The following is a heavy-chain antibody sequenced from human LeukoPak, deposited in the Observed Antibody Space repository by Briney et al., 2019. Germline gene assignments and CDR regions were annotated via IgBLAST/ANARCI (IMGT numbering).Heavy chain of an antibody. J-gene: IGHJ5*02. CDR3: ARDLYRDSLPVSWFDP. D-gene: IGHD4-11*01. Sequence: GASVKVSCKASGYTFTSYGISWVRQAPGHGLEWIGWISDYNGNTNYAQKLPGRVTMTTDTSTSTAYMELRSLRSDDTAVYYCARDLYRDSLPVSWFDPWGQGTLVTVSS. CDR1: GYTFTSYG. V-gene: IGHV1-18*01. CDR2: ISDYNGNT.